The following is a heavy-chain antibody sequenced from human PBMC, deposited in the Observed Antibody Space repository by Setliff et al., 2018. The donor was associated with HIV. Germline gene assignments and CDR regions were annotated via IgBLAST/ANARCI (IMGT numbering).Heavy chain of an antibody. CDR2: IYSSGST. D-gene: IGHD3-10*01. V-gene: IGHV4-4*07. CDR1: GGSISSYY. CDR3: ARGGPPNAYSYYFDS. Sequence: SETLSLTCTVSGGSISSYYWNWIRKPAGRGLECIGRIYSSGSTNYNPSLQSRVTMSVDTSKNQFSLRLGSVTAADTAVYYCARGGPPNAYSYYFDSWGKGTTVTVSS. J-gene: IGHJ6*03.